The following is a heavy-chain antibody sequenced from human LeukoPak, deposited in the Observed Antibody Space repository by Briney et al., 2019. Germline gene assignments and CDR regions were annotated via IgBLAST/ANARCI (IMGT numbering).Heavy chain of an antibody. J-gene: IGHJ4*02. CDR2: ISGSGDTT. D-gene: IGHD6-19*01. CDR1: GFTFSTYA. Sequence: WGSLRLSCAASGFTFSTYAMGWVRQAPGMGLEWVSAISGSGDTTYYADSVKGRFTISRDNSRDTLFLQMNSLRVEDTAVYYCVKDPGSGWYVLYWGQGTLVTVSS. CDR3: VKDPGSGWYVLY. V-gene: IGHV3-23*01.